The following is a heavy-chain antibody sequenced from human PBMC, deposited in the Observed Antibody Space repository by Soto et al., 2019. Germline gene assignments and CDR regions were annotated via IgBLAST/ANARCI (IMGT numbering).Heavy chain of an antibody. CDR3: ARDYCGGGNCYSDY. CDR1: GFIVSSNY. J-gene: IGHJ4*02. V-gene: IGHV3-53*04. D-gene: IGHD2-15*01. CDR2: IYSGGNT. Sequence: EVQLVESGGGLVQPGGSLRLACTASGFIVSSNYMSWVRQAPGKGLERVSVIYSGGNTYYADSVKGRFTISRHKSKNTVYLQMNSVRVEDTAVYYCARDYCGGGNCYSDYWGQGTLVTVSS.